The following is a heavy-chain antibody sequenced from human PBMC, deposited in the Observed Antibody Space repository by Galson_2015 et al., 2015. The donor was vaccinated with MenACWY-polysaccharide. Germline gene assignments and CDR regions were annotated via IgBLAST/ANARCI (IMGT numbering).Heavy chain of an antibody. CDR3: ASDPTNYYYGMDV. CDR2: ISSSSSTI. V-gene: IGHV3-48*01. J-gene: IGHJ6*02. Sequence: SLRLSCAASGFTFSSYSMNWVRQAPGKGLEWVSYISSSSSTIYYADSVKGRFTISRDNAKNSLYLQMNSLRAEDTAVYYCASDPTNYYYGMDVWGQGTTVTVSS. CDR1: GFTFSSYS.